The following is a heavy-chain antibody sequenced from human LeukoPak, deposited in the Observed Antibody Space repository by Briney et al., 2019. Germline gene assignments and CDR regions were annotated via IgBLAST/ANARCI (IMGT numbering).Heavy chain of an antibody. CDR3: AREDDYNMDV. Sequence: GRSLRLSCAASGFTFSNYAMHWVRQAPGKGLEWVAVISYDGSNKYYADSVKGRFTISRDNSKNTLYLQMNSLRAEDTAVYYCAREDDYNMDVWGKGTTVTVSS. CDR2: ISYDGSNK. CDR1: GFTFSNYA. J-gene: IGHJ6*03. V-gene: IGHV3-30*04. D-gene: IGHD4/OR15-4a*01.